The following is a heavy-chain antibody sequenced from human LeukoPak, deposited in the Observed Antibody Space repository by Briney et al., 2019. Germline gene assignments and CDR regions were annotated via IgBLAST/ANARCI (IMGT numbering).Heavy chain of an antibody. CDR2: INPSGGST. V-gene: IGHV1-46*01. D-gene: IGHD4-23*01. Sequence: GASVTVSCKASGYTFTSYYIHWVRQAPGQGLEWMGIINPSGGSTFYAQKFQGRVTMTRDTSTSTVYMELSSLRSEDTAAYYCARTYGGNSKYDYWGQGTLVTVSS. CDR1: GYTFTSYY. CDR3: ARTYGGNSKYDY. J-gene: IGHJ4*02.